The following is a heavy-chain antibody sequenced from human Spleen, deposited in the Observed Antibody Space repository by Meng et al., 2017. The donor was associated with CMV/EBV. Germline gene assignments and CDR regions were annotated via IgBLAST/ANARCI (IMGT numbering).Heavy chain of an antibody. CDR3: ARGPYNWNYAGWFDP. V-gene: IGHV1-2*02. J-gene: IGHJ5*02. CDR2: IDSKYGAK. CDR1: GYTFTDHD. Sequence: SGYTFTDHDIHWVRQAPGQGLEWMGWIDSKYGAKNFAQKFQGRISMTSDTSISTAFMELKRLRSDDTAVYYCARGPYNWNYAGWFDPWGQGTLVTVSS. D-gene: IGHD1-7*01.